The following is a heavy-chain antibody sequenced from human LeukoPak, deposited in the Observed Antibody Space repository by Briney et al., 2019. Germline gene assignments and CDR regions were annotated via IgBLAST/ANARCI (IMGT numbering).Heavy chain of an antibody. V-gene: IGHV1-18*01. Sequence: VASVKVSCKASGYTFTSYGIRWVRQAPGQGLEWMGWISAYNGNTNYAQKLQGRVTMTTDTSTSTAYMELRSLRSDDPAVYYCARGFWLGDSKWFAPWGQGTPVTVSS. CDR3: ARGFWLGDSKWFAP. D-gene: IGHD3-10*01. J-gene: IGHJ5*02. CDR1: GYTFTSYG. CDR2: ISAYNGNT.